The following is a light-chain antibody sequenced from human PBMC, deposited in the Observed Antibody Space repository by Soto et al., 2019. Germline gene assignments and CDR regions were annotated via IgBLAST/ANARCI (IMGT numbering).Light chain of an antibody. V-gene: IGLV2-11*01. J-gene: IGLJ1*01. CDR3: CSYAGSYTYV. CDR2: DVS. CDR1: SSDIGGYNH. Sequence: QSALTQPTSVSGSPGQSITISCTGVSSDIGGYNHVSWYQQHPGKVPRLIIYDVSKRPSGVPDRFSGSKSGNTASLTISGLQAEDEADYYCCSYAGSYTYVFGTGTKLTVL.